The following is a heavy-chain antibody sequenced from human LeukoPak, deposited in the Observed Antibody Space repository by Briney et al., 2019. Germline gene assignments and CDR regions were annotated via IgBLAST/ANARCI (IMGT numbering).Heavy chain of an antibody. D-gene: IGHD3-10*01. Sequence: GGSLRLSCAASGFTFSSYGMHWVRQAPGKGLEWVAVIWYDGSNKYYADSVKGRFTISRDNSKNTLYLQMNSLRVEDTALYYCAKDFQYYYGSGIDYWGQGTLVTVSS. CDR1: GFTFSSYG. V-gene: IGHV3-30*02. CDR3: AKDFQYYYGSGIDY. J-gene: IGHJ4*02. CDR2: IWYDGSNK.